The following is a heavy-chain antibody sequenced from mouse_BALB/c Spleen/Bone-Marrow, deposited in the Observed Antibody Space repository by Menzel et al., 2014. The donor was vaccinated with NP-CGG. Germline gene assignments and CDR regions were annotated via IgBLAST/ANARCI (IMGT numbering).Heavy chain of an antibody. D-gene: IGHD3-2*01. V-gene: IGHV1S81*02. CDR3: ARGTARAMMGY. Sequence: QVHVKQSGTELVKPGASVKLSCKASGYTFTSYWIHWVKQGPGQGLEWIGEIHPSNGRTNYSEKFKTKATLTVDKSSSTAHMQLSSLTSEDSAVYYCARGTARAMMGYWGQGTSVTVSS. CDR1: GYTFTSYW. CDR2: IHPSNGRT. J-gene: IGHJ4*01.